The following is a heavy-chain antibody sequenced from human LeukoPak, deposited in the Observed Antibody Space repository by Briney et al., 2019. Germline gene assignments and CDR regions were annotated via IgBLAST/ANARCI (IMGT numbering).Heavy chain of an antibody. CDR3: ARGVGHGGISFDY. D-gene: IGHD4-23*01. CDR1: GFTFSYHW. J-gene: IGHJ4*02. V-gene: IGHV4-34*01. Sequence: GSLTLSCAASGFTFSYHWMTWIRQPPGKGLEWIGEINHSGSTNYNPSLKSRVTISVDTSKNQFSLKLSSVTAADTAVYYCARGVGHGGISFDYWGQGTLVTVSS. CDR2: INHSGST.